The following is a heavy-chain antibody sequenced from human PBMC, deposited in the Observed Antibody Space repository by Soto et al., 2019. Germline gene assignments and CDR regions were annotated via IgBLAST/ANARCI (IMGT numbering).Heavy chain of an antibody. CDR3: ARSQGSSTSLEIYYYYYYGMDV. D-gene: IGHD2-2*01. J-gene: IGHJ6*02. V-gene: IGHV1-69*01. CDR1: GGTFGSYA. CDR2: IIPIPGTA. Sequence: QVQLVQSGAEVKKPGSSVKVSCKASGGTFGSYAISWVRQAPGQGLEWMGGIIPIPGTANYAQKFQGRVTMAAGESTSTAYMELSSLRSEDTAVYYCARSQGSSTSLEIYYYYYYGMDVWGQGTTVTVSS.